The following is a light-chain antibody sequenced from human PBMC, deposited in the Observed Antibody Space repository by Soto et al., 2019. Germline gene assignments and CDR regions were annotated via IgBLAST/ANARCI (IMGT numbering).Light chain of an antibody. CDR1: QSVSSD. J-gene: IGKJ2*01. V-gene: IGKV3-15*01. Sequence: IVMTQSPATLSVSPGDRVTLSCRASQSVSSDLAWYQQRPGQAPRLLIYGVSTRATGIPARFSGTGSGTEFTLTISSLQSEDFAFYYCQQYNNWPPYTFGQGTKLEIK. CDR2: GVS. CDR3: QQYNNWPPYT.